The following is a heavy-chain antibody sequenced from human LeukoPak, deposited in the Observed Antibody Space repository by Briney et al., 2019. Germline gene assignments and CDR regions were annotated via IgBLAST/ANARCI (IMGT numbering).Heavy chain of an antibody. CDR1: GYTFTNYD. CDR2: MNPNSGTT. J-gene: IGHJ6*03. D-gene: IGHD1-1*01. Sequence: ASVKVSCKASGYTFTNYDINWVRQATGQGLEWMGWMNPNSGTTGYAQKFLGRVTITRNTSISTTYMELSSLRSEDTAVYYCARGRSPGTSMEYYYYMDVWGKGTTITVSS. V-gene: IGHV1-8*03. CDR3: ARGRSPGTSMEYYYYMDV.